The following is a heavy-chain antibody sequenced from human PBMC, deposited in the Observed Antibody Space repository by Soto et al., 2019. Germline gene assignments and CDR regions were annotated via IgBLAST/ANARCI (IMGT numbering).Heavy chain of an antibody. J-gene: IGHJ6*02. V-gene: IGHV3-23*01. D-gene: IGHD1-20*01. CDR1: ALTFSRYA. Sequence: GVSLRRSCAASALTFSRYAMSCSRQAPGMWLEWVSAISGGGGSTYYSDSVMVRFTITRDNSNNTLYLQMNTPRAEDTAVNYCAKDPLTGSLGLHYDMDVWGQGTTVTVSS. CDR2: ISGGGGST. CDR3: AKDPLTGSLGLHYDMDV.